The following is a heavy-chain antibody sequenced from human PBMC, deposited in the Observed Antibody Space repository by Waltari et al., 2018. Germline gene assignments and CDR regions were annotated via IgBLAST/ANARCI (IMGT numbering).Heavy chain of an antibody. J-gene: IGHJ4*02. V-gene: IGHV4-59*01. CDR1: GGTIRSYY. CDR2: FYHTGYN. Sequence: QVQLKESGPGLVKPAETLSLICTVSGGTIRSYYWSWIRQPPGKGLEWVGLFYHTGYNNSNPSLKSRVTMSVDTSTNQFSLTLRSVSAADTAVYYCASGVGATHFDYWGQGSLVTVSS. D-gene: IGHD1-26*01. CDR3: ASGVGATHFDY.